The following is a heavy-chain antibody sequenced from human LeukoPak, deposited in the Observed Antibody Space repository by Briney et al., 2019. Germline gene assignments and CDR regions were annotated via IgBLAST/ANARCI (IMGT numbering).Heavy chain of an antibody. CDR2: IYHGGRT. CDR1: GGSISSNNW. V-gene: IGHV4-4*02. CDR3: ARDLSVVGAPG. D-gene: IGHD2-15*01. Sequence: WETLSLTCAVSGGSISSNNWWSWVRQPPGKGLEWIGEIYHGGRTSYNPSLKSRVTVSVDKSKNQFSLNLSSVTAADTAVYYCARDLSVVGAPGWGQGTLVTVSS. J-gene: IGHJ1*01.